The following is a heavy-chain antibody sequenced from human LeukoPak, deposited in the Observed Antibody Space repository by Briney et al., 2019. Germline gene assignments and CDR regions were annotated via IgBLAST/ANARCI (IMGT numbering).Heavy chain of an antibody. V-gene: IGHV3-66*01. CDR1: GFTVSGNY. CDR2: IYSGGST. J-gene: IGHJ4*02. D-gene: IGHD3-22*01. CDR3: ARDLGGRDYYDTSDYY. Sequence: GGSLRLSCAASGFTVSGNYMSWVRQAPGKGLEWVSVIYSGGSTFYVDSVKGRFTISRDNSQNTLYLQMNNLRAEDTAVYYCARDLGGRDYYDTSDYYWGQGALVTVSS.